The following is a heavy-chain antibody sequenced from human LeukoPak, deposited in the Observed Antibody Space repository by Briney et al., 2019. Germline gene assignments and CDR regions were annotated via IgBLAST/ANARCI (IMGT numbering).Heavy chain of an antibody. Sequence: SETLTLTCTVCGGSFSGYYWSWIRQPPGKGLEWIGEINHSGSTNYNPSLKSRITISVDTSKNQFSLKLSSGTAADTAVYYCARDELGLDYWGQGTLVTVSS. J-gene: IGHJ4*02. D-gene: IGHD6-13*01. CDR2: INHSGST. V-gene: IGHV4-34*01. CDR1: GGSFSGYY. CDR3: ARDELGLDY.